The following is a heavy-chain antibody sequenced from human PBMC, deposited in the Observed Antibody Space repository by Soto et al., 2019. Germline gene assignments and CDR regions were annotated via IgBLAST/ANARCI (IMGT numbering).Heavy chain of an antibody. CDR3: ARDKEGYSGYDQTGY. Sequence: SETLSLTCAVSGGSISSSNWWSWVRQPPGKGLEWIGEIYHSGSTNYNPSLKSRVTISVDKSKNQFSLKLSSVTAADTAVYYCARDKEGYSGYDQTGYWGQGALVTVSS. J-gene: IGHJ4*02. CDR1: GGSISSSNW. CDR2: IYHSGST. V-gene: IGHV4-4*02. D-gene: IGHD5-12*01.